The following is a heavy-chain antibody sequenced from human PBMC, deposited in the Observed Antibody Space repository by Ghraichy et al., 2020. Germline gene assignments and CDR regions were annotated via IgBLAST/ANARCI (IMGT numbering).Heavy chain of an antibody. Sequence: LSLTCAASGFTFSSYSMNWVRQAPGKGLEWVSSISSSSSYIYYADSVKGRFTISRDNAKNSLYLQMNSLRAEDTAVYYCARGWPDGSYPNWRYYFDYWGQGTLVTVSS. V-gene: IGHV3-21*01. CDR1: GFTFSSYS. CDR3: ARGWPDGSYPNWRYYFDY. J-gene: IGHJ4*02. CDR2: ISSSSSYI. D-gene: IGHD1-26*01.